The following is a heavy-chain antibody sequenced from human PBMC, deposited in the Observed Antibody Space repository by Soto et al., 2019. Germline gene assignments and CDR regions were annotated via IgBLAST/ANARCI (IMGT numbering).Heavy chain of an antibody. J-gene: IGHJ6*02. CDR3: ARDRGYSGYSDGGGMDV. D-gene: IGHD5-12*01. CDR2: IKQDGSEK. CDR1: GFTFSSYW. V-gene: IGHV3-7*04. Sequence: EVQLVESGGGLVQPGGSLRLSCAASGFTFSSYWMSWVRQAPGKGLEWVANIKQDGSEKYYVDSVKGRFTISRDNAKNSLYLQMNSLRAEDTVVYYCARDRGYSGYSDGGGMDVWGQGTTVTVSS.